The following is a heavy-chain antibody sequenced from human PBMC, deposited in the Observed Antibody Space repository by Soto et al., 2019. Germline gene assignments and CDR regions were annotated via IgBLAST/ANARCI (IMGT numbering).Heavy chain of an antibody. CDR3: ARLCGGDCYSYLNGMDV. V-gene: IGHV5-10-1*01. Sequence: PGESLKISCKGSGYSFTSYWISWVRQMPGKGLEWMGRIDPSDPYTNYSPSFQGHVTISRDNSKNTLYLQMNSLRAEDTAVYYCARLCGGDCYSYLNGMDVWGQGTTVTVSS. D-gene: IGHD2-21*02. CDR1: GYSFTSYW. CDR2: IDPSDPYT. J-gene: IGHJ6*02.